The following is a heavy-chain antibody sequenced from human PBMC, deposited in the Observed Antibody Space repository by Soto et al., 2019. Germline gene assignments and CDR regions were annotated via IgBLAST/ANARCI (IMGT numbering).Heavy chain of an antibody. Sequence: GGSLRLSCAASGFTFSSYSMNWVRQAPGKGLEWVSSISGSSSYIYYADSVKGRFTISRDNAKNSLYLQMNSLRAEDTAVYYCARDEPDYWTGYSSGWPPYWGQGTLVTVSS. V-gene: IGHV3-21*01. CDR3: ARDEPDYWTGYSSGWPPY. CDR1: GFTFSSYS. CDR2: ISGSSSYI. D-gene: IGHD6-19*01. J-gene: IGHJ4*02.